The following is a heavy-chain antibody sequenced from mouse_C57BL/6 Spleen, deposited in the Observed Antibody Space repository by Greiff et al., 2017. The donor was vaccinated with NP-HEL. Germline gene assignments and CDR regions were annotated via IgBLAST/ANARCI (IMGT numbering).Heavy chain of an antibody. Sequence: EVMLVESGGGLVKPGGSLKLSCAASGFTFSDYGMHWVRQAPEKGLEWVAYISSGSSTIYYADTVKGRFTISRDNAKNTLFLQMTSLRSEDTAMYYCARWGYSYYAMDYWGQGTSVTVSS. V-gene: IGHV5-17*01. D-gene: IGHD2-12*01. CDR1: GFTFSDYG. CDR3: ARWGYSYYAMDY. CDR2: ISSGSSTI. J-gene: IGHJ4*01.